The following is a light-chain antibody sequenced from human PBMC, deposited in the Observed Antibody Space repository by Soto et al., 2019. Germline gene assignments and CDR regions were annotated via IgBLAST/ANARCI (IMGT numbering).Light chain of an antibody. CDR2: AAS. J-gene: IGKJ2*01. CDR1: HSINNY. V-gene: IGKV1-39*01. Sequence: IQMTQSPSSLSASVGDRVIITCRSDHSINNYLNWYQQRPGKVHKLLIYAASPLQSGVPSRFSGSGSGRVFTLTINSLQPEDFATYYCQQSYSTLGTFGRGTRVEI. CDR3: QQSYSTLGT.